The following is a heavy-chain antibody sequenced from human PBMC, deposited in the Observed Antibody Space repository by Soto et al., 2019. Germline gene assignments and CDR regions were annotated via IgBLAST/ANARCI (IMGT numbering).Heavy chain of an antibody. J-gene: IGHJ4*02. D-gene: IGHD3-9*01. CDR2: LYYTGRT. CDR3: ARHRYYDVLSPMNY. V-gene: IGHV4-39*01. Sequence: SETLSLTCTVSGVSITTGSYFWGWIRQSPEKGLEWIGSLYYTGRTYYNASLKCRVTISVDTSENQFSLKLSSVTAADTAVYYCARHRYYDVLSPMNYWGQGTLVTVSS. CDR1: GVSITTGSYF.